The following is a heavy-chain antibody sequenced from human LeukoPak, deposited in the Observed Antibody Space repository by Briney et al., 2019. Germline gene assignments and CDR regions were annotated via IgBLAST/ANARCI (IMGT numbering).Heavy chain of an antibody. Sequence: SVKVSCKASGFTFTSSAMQWVRQARGQRLEWIGWIVVGNGKTNYAQKFQERVTITRDMSTTTAYMELSSLRSKDTAVYYCAALAVPSTNLRNCYYYYMDVWGKGTTVTVSS. V-gene: IGHV1-58*02. CDR3: AALAVPSTNLRNCYYYYMDV. D-gene: IGHD2-2*01. J-gene: IGHJ6*03. CDR1: GFTFTSSA. CDR2: IVVGNGKT.